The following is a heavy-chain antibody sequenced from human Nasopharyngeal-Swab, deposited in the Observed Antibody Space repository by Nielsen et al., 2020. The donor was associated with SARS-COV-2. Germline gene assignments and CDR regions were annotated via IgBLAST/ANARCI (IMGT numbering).Heavy chain of an antibody. CDR2: IKQDGSGN. CDR1: GFTFTKFY. Sequence: GGSLRLSCAASGFTFTKFYMSWVRQAAGRGLEWVANIKQDGSGNYYVDSVKGRFTISRDDANNSLYLQINSLRAGDTGVYYCARGGSSFPFDYWGPGTLVTVSS. CDR3: ARGGSSFPFDY. J-gene: IGHJ4*02. D-gene: IGHD6-13*01. V-gene: IGHV3-7*01.